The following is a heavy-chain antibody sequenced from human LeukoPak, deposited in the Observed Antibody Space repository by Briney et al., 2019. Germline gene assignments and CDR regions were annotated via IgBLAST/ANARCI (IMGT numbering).Heavy chain of an antibody. CDR2: IWYDGSNK. V-gene: IGHV3-33*01. CDR3: ARDAHSSSSLFDY. D-gene: IGHD6-6*01. CDR1: GFTFSSYG. J-gene: IGHJ4*02. Sequence: GGSLRLSCAASGFTFSSYGMHWVRQAPGKGLEWVAVIWYDGSNKYYADSVKGRFTISRDNSENTLYLQMNSLRAEDTAVYYYARDAHSSSSLFDYWGQGTLVTVSS.